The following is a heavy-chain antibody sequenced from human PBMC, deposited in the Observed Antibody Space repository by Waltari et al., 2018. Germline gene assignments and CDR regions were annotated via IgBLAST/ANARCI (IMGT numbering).Heavy chain of an antibody. D-gene: IGHD1-1*01. Sequence: EEQLVESGGGLVQPGDSLRLSCAASGFPFSSFWLTWIRPAPGRGPLGVARISTDARDTTYADSVKGRFTISRDNARNTLYLKMNRLRAEDTAVYFCARVSRRTYRSPVPGRHYYYGMDVWGQGTTVTVSS. CDR3: ARVSRRTYRSPVPGRHYYYGMDV. CDR2: ISTDARDT. J-gene: IGHJ6*02. V-gene: IGHV3-74*03. CDR1: GFPFSSFW.